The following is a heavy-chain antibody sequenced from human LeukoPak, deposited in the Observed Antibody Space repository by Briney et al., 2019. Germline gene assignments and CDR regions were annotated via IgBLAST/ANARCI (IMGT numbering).Heavy chain of an antibody. V-gene: IGHV3-7*01. CDR3: AREWN. Sequence: GGSLRLSCVASGFTFRTDWMSWARQAPGKGPEWVASIKDDGSEIYYVDSVRGRFTISRDNAKNSLYLQMNSLRAEDTAVYYCAREWNWGQGSLVTVSS. CDR1: GFTFRTDW. CDR2: IKDDGSEI. J-gene: IGHJ4*02.